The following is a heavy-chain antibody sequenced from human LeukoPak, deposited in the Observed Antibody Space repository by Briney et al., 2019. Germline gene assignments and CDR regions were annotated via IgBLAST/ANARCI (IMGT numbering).Heavy chain of an antibody. CDR1: GASFSGYY. CDR3: ARFGSRTNSSGWYFNSSGGDY. D-gene: IGHD6-19*01. Sequence: SETLSLTCAVYGASFSGYYWSWNRQPPGKGLEWIGEINHSGSTNYNPSLKSRVTISVDTSKNQFSLKLSSVTAADTAVYYCARFGSRTNSSGWYFNSSGGDYWGQGTLVTVSS. V-gene: IGHV4-34*01. J-gene: IGHJ4*02. CDR2: INHSGST.